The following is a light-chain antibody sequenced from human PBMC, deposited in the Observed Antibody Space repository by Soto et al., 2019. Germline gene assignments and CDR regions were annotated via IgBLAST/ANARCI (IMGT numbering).Light chain of an antibody. CDR2: LGS. Sequence: EIVMTQPPLSLPVTPEQPPCLSCGCIQRLLHSNGYNYLDWYLQKPGQSPQLLIYLGSNRASGVPDRFSGSGSGTDFTLKISRVEAEDVGVYYCMQALQTPFTFGAGSKVDI. V-gene: IGKV2-28*01. CDR1: QRLLHSNGYNY. J-gene: IGKJ3*01. CDR3: MQALQTPFT.